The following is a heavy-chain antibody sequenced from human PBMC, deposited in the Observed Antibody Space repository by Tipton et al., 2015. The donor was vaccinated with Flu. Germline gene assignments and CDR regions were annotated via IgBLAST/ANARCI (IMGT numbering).Heavy chain of an antibody. Sequence: QLAQSGAEVKKPGASVKVSCKASGYTFTSYGISWVRQAPGQGLEWIGWISAYNGHTNYAQKLQGRVTMTTDTSTSTAYMDLRSLRSDDTAVYYCARDYFTVMKGGSADYWGQGTLVTVSS. CDR3: ARDYFTVMKGGSADY. CDR1: GYTFTSYG. D-gene: IGHD4-17*01. CDR2: ISAYNGHT. J-gene: IGHJ4*02. V-gene: IGHV1-18*04.